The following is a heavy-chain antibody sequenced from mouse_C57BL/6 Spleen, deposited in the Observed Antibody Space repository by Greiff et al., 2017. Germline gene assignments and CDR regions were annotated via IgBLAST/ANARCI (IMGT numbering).Heavy chain of an antibody. V-gene: IGHV5-17*01. J-gene: IGHJ4*01. CDR1: GFTFSDYG. D-gene: IGHD2-2*01. Sequence: EVQLVESGGGLVKPGGSLKLSCAASGFTFSDYGMHWVRQAPEKGLEWVAYISSGSSTIYYADTVQGRFTISRDHAKNTLFLQMTSLRSEDTTMYYCASWGSFYGYDNAMDYWGQGTSVTVSS. CDR3: ASWGSFYGYDNAMDY. CDR2: ISSGSSTI.